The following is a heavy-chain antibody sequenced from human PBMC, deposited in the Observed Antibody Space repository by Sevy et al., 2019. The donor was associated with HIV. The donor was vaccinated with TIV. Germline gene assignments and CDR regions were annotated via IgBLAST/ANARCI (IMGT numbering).Heavy chain of an antibody. CDR2: IIPIFGTA. V-gene: IGHV1-69*13. Sequence: ASVKVSCKASGGTFSSYAISWVRQAPGQGLEWMGGIIPIFGTANYAQKFQGRVTITADESTSTAYMELSSLRSEDTAVYYCARDGSGYSYGYHRYFDYWGQGTLVTVSS. D-gene: IGHD5-18*01. J-gene: IGHJ4*02. CDR3: ARDGSGYSYGYHRYFDY. CDR1: GGTFSSYA.